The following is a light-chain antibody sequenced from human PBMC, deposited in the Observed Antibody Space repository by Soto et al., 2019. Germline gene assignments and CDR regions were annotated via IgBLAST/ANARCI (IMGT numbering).Light chain of an antibody. Sequence: EIVMTQSPATLSVSPGERATLSCRASQSVSSDLVWYQQKPGQAPRLLISGASTRATGIPARFSGSGSGTEFTLTISNLQSEDFAVYCCQQYNNWPTFGQGTKVEIK. CDR2: GAS. CDR3: QQYNNWPT. CDR1: QSVSSD. J-gene: IGKJ1*01. V-gene: IGKV3-15*01.